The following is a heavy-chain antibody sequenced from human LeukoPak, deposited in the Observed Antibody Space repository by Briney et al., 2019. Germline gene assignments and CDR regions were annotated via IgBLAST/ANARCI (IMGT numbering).Heavy chain of an antibody. V-gene: IGHV3-23*01. Sequence: GGSLRLSCVGSGFTSIAYALTWARQAPGKGLEWVSGISGGGVTTYYADSVKGRFTISRDNSKNTLYLQMNSLRAEDTAVYYCAKARQWPLGFDYWGQGTLVTVSS. CDR3: AKARQWPLGFDY. D-gene: IGHD6-19*01. CDR2: ISGGGVTT. CDR1: GFTSIAYA. J-gene: IGHJ4*02.